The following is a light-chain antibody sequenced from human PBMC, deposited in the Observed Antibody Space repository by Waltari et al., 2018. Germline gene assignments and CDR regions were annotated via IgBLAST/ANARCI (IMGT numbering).Light chain of an antibody. CDR3: QQYYNIPRT. CDR1: QSISYTSTNKNY. CDR2: WAS. Sequence: DIVMNQSPDSLAVSLGERDTINCKSSQSISYTSTNKNYLAWYQQKPGQPPKLLIYWASNRESGVPDRFSGSGSGTDFTLTISSLQAEDVAVYYCQQYYNIPRTFGQGTKVEIK. V-gene: IGKV4-1*01. J-gene: IGKJ1*01.